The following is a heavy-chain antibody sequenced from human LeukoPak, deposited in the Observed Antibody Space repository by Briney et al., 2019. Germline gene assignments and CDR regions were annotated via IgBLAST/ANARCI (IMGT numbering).Heavy chain of an antibody. CDR1: GFTVSSNY. D-gene: IGHD2-2*01. J-gene: IGHJ4*02. CDR3: AREHVVVPAANDY. CDR2: IYSGGST. V-gene: IGHV3-66*01. Sequence: PGGSLRLSCAASGFTVSSNYMSWVRQAPGKGLEWVSVIYSGGSTYYADSVKGRFTISRDNAKNSLYLQMNSLRAEDTAVYYCAREHVVVPAANDYWGQGTLVTVSS.